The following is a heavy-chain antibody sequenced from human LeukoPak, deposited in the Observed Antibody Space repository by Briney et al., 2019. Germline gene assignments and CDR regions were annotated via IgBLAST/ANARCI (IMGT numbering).Heavy chain of an antibody. CDR2: IRFDDKNK. CDR3: AKGGNYYDSSGYYSWVDY. D-gene: IGHD3-22*01. Sequence: PGGSLRLSCTASGFPFSSYGMHWVRQAPGKGLEWVTFIRFDDKNKYYADSVKGRFNILRDNSKNTVYLQMNSLRVEDTAVYYCAKGGNYYDSSGYYSWVDYWGQGTLVTVSS. J-gene: IGHJ4*02. V-gene: IGHV3-30*02. CDR1: GFPFSSYG.